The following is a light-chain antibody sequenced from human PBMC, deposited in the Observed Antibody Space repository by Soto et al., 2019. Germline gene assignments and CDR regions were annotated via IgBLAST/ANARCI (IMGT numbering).Light chain of an antibody. Sequence: EIVLTQSPGTLSSSPGEGATLSCRASQSVSSDSVAWYQQKPGQAPRLLIFGASRRATDIPDRFSGGGSGTDFTLTISSLEPEDFAVYYCQQRSNWPPTFGQGTRLEI. CDR1: QSVSSDS. V-gene: IGKV3D-20*02. CDR3: QQRSNWPPT. CDR2: GAS. J-gene: IGKJ5*01.